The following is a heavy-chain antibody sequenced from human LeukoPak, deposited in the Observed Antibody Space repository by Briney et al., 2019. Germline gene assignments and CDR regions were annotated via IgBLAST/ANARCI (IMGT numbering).Heavy chain of an antibody. D-gene: IGHD4-17*01. CDR3: ARDLSDYGSQDAFDI. CDR2: INPTGGGT. V-gene: IGHV1-46*01. CDR1: GYTFTSYY. Sequence: GGSLRLSCAASGYTFTSYYMHWVRQAPGQGLEWMGIINPTGGGTNYARKFQGRVTMTRDTSTSTVYMRLSSLRSEDTAVYYCARDLSDYGSQDAFDIWGQGTMVTVSS. J-gene: IGHJ3*02.